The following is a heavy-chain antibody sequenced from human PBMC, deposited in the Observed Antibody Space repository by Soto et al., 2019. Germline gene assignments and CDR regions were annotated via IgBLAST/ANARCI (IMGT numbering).Heavy chain of an antibody. CDR2: IYYSGST. D-gene: IGHD3-3*01. CDR1: GKSFRGAF. J-gene: IGHJ6*02. Sequence: PSETLSLTCGVYGKSFRGAFWSWIRQPPRKGLEWIGYIYYSGSTYYNPSLKSRVTISVDTSKNQFSLKLSSVTAADTAVYYCARDKRITIFGVVIEGDPTDYYGMDVWGQGTTVTVSS. V-gene: IGHV4-30-4*01. CDR3: ARDKRITIFGVVIEGDPTDYYGMDV.